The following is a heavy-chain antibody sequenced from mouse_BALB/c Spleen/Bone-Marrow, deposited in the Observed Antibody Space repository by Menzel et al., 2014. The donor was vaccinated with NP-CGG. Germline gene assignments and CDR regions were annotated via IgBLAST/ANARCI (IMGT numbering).Heavy chain of an antibody. V-gene: IGHV1-54*03. CDR3: ARELGVFAY. CDR2: INPGSGGT. Sequence: VQFQQFGDALVRPGTSVKVSCKASGYAFTNYLIEWVKQRPGQGLEWIGVINPGSGGTNYNEKFKGKATLTADKSSSTAYMQLSSLTSDDSAVYFCARELGVFAYWGQGTLVTVSA. CDR1: GYAFTNYL. D-gene: IGHD4-1*01. J-gene: IGHJ3*01.